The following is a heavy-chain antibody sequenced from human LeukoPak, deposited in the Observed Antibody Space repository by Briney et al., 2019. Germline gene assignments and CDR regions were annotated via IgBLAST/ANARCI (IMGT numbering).Heavy chain of an antibody. V-gene: IGHV3-43*01. CDR2: ISWDGGST. J-gene: IGHJ3*02. CDR3: AKGGWYSSTHDAFDI. D-gene: IGHD6-13*01. CDR1: GFTFDDYT. Sequence: GGSLRLSRAASGFTFDDYTMNWVRQAPGKGLEWVSLISWDGGSTFYADSVKGRFTISRDNSKNSLYLQMNSLRTEDTALYYCAKGGWYSSTHDAFDIWGQGTMVTVSS.